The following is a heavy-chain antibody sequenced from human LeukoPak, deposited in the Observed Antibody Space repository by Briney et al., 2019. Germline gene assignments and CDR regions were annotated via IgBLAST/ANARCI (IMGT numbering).Heavy chain of an antibody. Sequence: LSGGSLRLSCTTSGFNFSIYPMTWVRQAPGKGLEWVSAIGGSGGNTYYADSVKGRFTISRDNSKNTMYLQMNSPRVEDTAVYYCAKGTFDWSFPLYFDSWGQGILVTVSS. CDR2: IGGSGGNT. CDR3: AKGTFDWSFPLYFDS. CDR1: GFNFSIYP. J-gene: IGHJ4*02. D-gene: IGHD3-9*01. V-gene: IGHV3-23*01.